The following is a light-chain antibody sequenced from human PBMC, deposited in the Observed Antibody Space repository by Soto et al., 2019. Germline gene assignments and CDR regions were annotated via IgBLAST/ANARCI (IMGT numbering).Light chain of an antibody. CDR2: WAS. CDR1: QSVLYSSNDKNY. J-gene: IGKJ1*01. Sequence: DIVMTQSPDSVAVSLGERATINCKSSQSVLYSSNDKNYLAWYQQKPGQPPKLLIYWASTRESGVPDRFTGSGSGTDFTLTISSLQAEDVAVYYCQQYYNTPWTFGQGTRVEIK. V-gene: IGKV4-1*01. CDR3: QQYYNTPWT.